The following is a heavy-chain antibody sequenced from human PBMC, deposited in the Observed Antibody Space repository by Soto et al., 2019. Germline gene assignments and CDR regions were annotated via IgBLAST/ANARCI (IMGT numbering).Heavy chain of an antibody. D-gene: IGHD3-3*01. CDR3: AKTLLEWLFVPGQAWFDP. CDR2: ISSSSSYT. Sequence: GGSLRLSCAASGFTFSSYSMNWVRQAPGKGLEWVSSISSSSSYTYYADSVKGRFTISRDNAKNTLYLQMNSLRAEDTAVYYCAKTLLEWLFVPGQAWFDPWGQGTLVTVSS. V-gene: IGHV3-21*04. J-gene: IGHJ5*02. CDR1: GFTFSSYS.